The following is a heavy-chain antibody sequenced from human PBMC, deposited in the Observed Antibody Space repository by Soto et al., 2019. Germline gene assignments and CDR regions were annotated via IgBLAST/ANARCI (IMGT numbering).Heavy chain of an antibody. Sequence: SQTLSLTCAISGDSVSSNSAAWNWIRQSPSRGLEWLGRTYYRSKWYNDYAVSVKSRMTINPDTSKNQFSLQLNSVTPEDTAVYYCARAPIAAAGMRGYYYYMDVWGKGTTVTVSS. CDR3: ARAPIAAAGMRGYYYYMDV. D-gene: IGHD6-13*01. CDR1: GDSVSSNSAA. CDR2: TYYRSKWYN. J-gene: IGHJ6*03. V-gene: IGHV6-1*01.